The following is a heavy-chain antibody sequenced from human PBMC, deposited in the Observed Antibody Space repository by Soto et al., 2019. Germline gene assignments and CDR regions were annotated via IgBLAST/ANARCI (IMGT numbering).Heavy chain of an antibody. CDR3: ARDNRAVAGTEWFDP. CDR1: GYTFTSYG. Sequence: ASVKVSCKASGYTFTSYGISWVRQAPGQGLEWMGWISAYNGNTNYAQKLQGRVTMTTDTSTSTAYMELRSLRSDDTAVYYCARDNRAVAGTEWFDPWGQGTLVTVSS. J-gene: IGHJ5*02. CDR2: ISAYNGNT. D-gene: IGHD6-19*01. V-gene: IGHV1-18*01.